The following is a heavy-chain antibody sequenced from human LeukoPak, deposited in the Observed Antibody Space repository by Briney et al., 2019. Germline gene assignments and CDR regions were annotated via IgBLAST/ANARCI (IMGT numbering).Heavy chain of an antibody. Sequence: PSETLSLTCTVSGGSISSYYWSWIRQPAGKGLEWIWRIYTSGSTNYNPSLKSRVTMSVDTSKNQFSLKLSSVTAADTAVYYCARAHYYGSGSSFYYYYYMDVWGKGTTVTVSS. D-gene: IGHD3-10*01. CDR2: IYTSGST. CDR1: GGSISSYY. CDR3: ARAHYYGSGSSFYYYYYMDV. V-gene: IGHV4-4*07. J-gene: IGHJ6*03.